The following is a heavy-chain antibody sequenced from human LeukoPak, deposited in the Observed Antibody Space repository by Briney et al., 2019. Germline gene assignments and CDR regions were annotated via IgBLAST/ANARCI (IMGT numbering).Heavy chain of an antibody. J-gene: IGHJ3*02. CDR3: AKIARYYYDSSGLLGAFDI. D-gene: IGHD3-22*01. CDR2: IYHSGST. V-gene: IGHV4-4*02. CDR1: GGSISSSNW. Sequence: SETLSLTCAVSGGSISSSNWWSWVRQPPGKGLEWIGEIYHSGSTNYNPSLKSRVTISVDKSKNQFSLKLSSVTAADTAVYYCAKIARYYYDSSGLLGAFDIWGQGTMVTVSS.